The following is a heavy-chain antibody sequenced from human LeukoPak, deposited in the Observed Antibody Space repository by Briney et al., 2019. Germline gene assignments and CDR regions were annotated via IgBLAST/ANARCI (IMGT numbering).Heavy chain of an antibody. CDR1: GFTFSSYA. CDR3: AKGVITLDY. Sequence: GGSLRLSCAASGFTFSSYAMHWLRQAPGKGLEYVSAISSNGGSTYYANSVKGRFTISRDNSKNTLYLQMGSLRAEDMAVYYCAKGVITLDYWGQGTLVTVSS. J-gene: IGHJ4*02. D-gene: IGHD3-10*01. CDR2: ISSNGGST. V-gene: IGHV3-64*01.